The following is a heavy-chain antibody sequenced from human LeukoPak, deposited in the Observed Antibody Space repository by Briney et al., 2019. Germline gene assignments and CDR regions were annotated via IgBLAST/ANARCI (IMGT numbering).Heavy chain of an antibody. CDR1: GFTFSSYA. V-gene: IGHV3-23*01. J-gene: IGHJ4*02. Sequence: GGSLRLSCAASGFTFSSYAMSWVRQAPGKGLEWVSAISGSGGSTYYADSVKGRFTISRDNAKNSLYLQMNSLRAEDTALYYCAKGTTAMGFDYWGQGTLVTVSS. CDR3: AKGTTAMGFDY. D-gene: IGHD5-18*01. CDR2: ISGSGGST.